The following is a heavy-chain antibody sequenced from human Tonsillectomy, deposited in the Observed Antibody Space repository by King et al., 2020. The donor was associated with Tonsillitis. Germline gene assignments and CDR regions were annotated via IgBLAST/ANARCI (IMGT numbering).Heavy chain of an antibody. J-gene: IGHJ3*02. CDR2: ISSSGTTI. Sequence: LQLVQSGGGLVQPGGSLRLSCAASGFTFSSYEINWVRQAPGKGLQWVSYISSSGTTIYYADSVKGRFTISRDNAKNSLFLQMNSLRAEDTAVYYCARTSTTSSLAFDIWGQGTMVTVSS. V-gene: IGHV3-48*03. CDR3: ARTSTTSSLAFDI. D-gene: IGHD2-2*01. CDR1: GFTFSSYE.